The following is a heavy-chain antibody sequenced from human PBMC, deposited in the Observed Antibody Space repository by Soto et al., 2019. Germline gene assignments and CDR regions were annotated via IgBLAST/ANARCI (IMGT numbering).Heavy chain of an antibody. Sequence: EVQLLESGGGLVQPGGSLRLSCAASGFTFSNYAMTWVRQAPGKGLEWVSVITGSGGGTDFVDSGPGRFTISRDNSKKKVYLQMNSLRAEDTAVYYCENRTLPAAGFDYWGPGTLVTVSS. CDR3: ENRTLPAAGFDY. V-gene: IGHV3-23*01. J-gene: IGHJ4*02. D-gene: IGHD6-13*01. CDR1: GFTFSNYA. CDR2: ITGSGGGT.